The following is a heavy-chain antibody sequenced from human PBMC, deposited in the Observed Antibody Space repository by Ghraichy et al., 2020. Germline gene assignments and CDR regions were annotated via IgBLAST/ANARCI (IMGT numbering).Heavy chain of an antibody. D-gene: IGHD3-16*02. Sequence: ESLNISCTVSGGSISSSSYYWGWIRQPPGKGLEWIGSIYYSGSTYYNPSLKSRVTISVDTSKNQFSLKLSSVTAADTAVYYCATGYDYIWGSYRPDYWGQGTLVTVSS. V-gene: IGHV4-39*01. CDR3: ATGYDYIWGSYRPDY. J-gene: IGHJ4*02. CDR1: GGSISSSSYY. CDR2: IYYSGST.